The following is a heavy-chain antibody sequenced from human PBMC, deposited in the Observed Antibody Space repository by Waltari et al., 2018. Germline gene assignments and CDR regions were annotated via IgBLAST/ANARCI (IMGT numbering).Heavy chain of an antibody. V-gene: IGHV3-74*03. CDR1: GITFSSFW. Sequence: EEQLVESGGGLVQPGDSLRLSCAASGITFSSFWMNWVRQAPGKGPLWVSRISSDASDTTYADSVKGRFTISRDNARNTLYLQMNRLRAEDTAVYFCARVSRRTYRSPVPGRHYYYGMDVWGQGITVTVSS. D-gene: IGHD1-1*01. CDR3: ARVSRRTYRSPVPGRHYYYGMDV. CDR2: ISSDASDT. J-gene: IGHJ6*02.